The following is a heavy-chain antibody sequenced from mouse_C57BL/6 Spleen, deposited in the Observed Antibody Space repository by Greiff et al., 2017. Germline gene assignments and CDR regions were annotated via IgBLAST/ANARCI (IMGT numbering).Heavy chain of an antibody. J-gene: IGHJ2*01. D-gene: IGHD1-1*01. Sequence: VQLKESGPVLVKPGASVKMSCKASGYTFTEYYMNWVKQSHGKSLEWIGVINPYNGGTSYNQKFKGKATLTVDKSSSTAYMELNSLTSEDSAVYYCSRRRFYGSSYYFDYWGQGTTLTVSS. CDR1: GYTFTEYY. V-gene: IGHV1-19*01. CDR2: INPYNGGT. CDR3: SRRRFYGSSYYFDY.